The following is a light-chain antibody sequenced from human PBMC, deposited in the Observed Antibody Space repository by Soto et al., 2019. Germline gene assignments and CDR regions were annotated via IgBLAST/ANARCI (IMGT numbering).Light chain of an antibody. J-gene: IGKJ5*01. CDR2: DAS. CDR1: QSVSSY. Sequence: EIVLTQSPATLPLSPGERATLSCRASQSVSSYLAWYQQEPGQAPRLLIYDASNRATGIPARFSGSGSGTDFTLTISSLEPEDFAVYYCQQRSNWLTFGQGTRLEIK. V-gene: IGKV3-11*01. CDR3: QQRSNWLT.